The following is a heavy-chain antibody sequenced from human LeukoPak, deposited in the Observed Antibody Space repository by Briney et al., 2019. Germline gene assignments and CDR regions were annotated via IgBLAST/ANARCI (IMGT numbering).Heavy chain of an antibody. Sequence: SETLSLTCTVSGGSISSGTYSRSWIRQPAGKGLEWIGRIYSSGSTSYNPSLESRVTISVDTSKNRFSLKLSSVTAADTAVYYCAIHDYGDRDAFDIWGQGTMVTVSS. CDR2: IYSSGST. V-gene: IGHV4-61*02. D-gene: IGHD4-17*01. J-gene: IGHJ3*02. CDR3: AIHDYGDRDAFDI. CDR1: GGSISSGTYS.